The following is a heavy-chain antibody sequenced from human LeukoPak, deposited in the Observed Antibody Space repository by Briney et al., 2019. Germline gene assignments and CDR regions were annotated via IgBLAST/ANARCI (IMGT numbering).Heavy chain of an antibody. CDR2: RGQDGRET. CDR1: GFTFSNYW. Sequence: GGSLRLSCVVSGFTFSNYWMDWVRQAPGKGLEWVAFRGQDGRETNYAGSVKGRFTISRDNAKNSLYLQMNNLRVEDTAVYYCATRGDLSWFGALRHWSQGTVVTVSS. V-gene: IGHV3-7*01. D-gene: IGHD3-16*02. J-gene: IGHJ4*02. CDR3: ATRGDLSWFGALRH.